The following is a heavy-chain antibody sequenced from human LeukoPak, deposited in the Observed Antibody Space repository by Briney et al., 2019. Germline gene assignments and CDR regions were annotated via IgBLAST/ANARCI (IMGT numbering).Heavy chain of an antibody. D-gene: IGHD2-8*01. CDR3: VTVACTYGVCYPYHFYS. CDR2: FDPEDDKT. CDR1: GYTLTDLS. J-gene: IGHJ4*02. V-gene: IGHV1-24*01. Sequence: ASVKVSCQVSGYTLTDLSMHWVRQAPGKGLEWMGGFDPEDDKTVYSQKFQGRVTMTGDASTDTAYMDLSSLRSEDTAIYYCVTVACTYGVCYPYHFYSWGQGSLVTVSS.